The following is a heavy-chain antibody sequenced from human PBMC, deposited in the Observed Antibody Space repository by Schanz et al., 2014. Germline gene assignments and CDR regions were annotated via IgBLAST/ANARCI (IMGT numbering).Heavy chain of an antibody. V-gene: IGHV3-30*18. CDR1: GFTFSDYG. Sequence: QVQLVESGGGVVQPGRSLRLSCGASGFTFSDYGTHWVRQAPGKGLEWVAFISYDGSFEDYLDSVKGRFTISRDNSKNTLYLQMNSLRAEDTAVYYCAKDRDDSSWYYYYYGMDVWGQGTTVTVSS. CDR3: AKDRDDSSWYYYYYGMDV. D-gene: IGHD3-22*01. J-gene: IGHJ6*02. CDR2: ISYDGSFE.